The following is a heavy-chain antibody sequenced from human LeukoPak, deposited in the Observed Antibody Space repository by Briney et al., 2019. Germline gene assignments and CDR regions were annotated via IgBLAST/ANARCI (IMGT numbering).Heavy chain of an antibody. CDR1: GYTFTGYY. CDR2: INPNSGGT. Sequence: ASVKVSCKASGYTFTGYYMNWVRQAPGQGLEWMGWINPNSGGTNYAQKFQGRVTMTTDTSTSTGYMELRSLRSDDTAVYYCARVHSYCSSTSCLDYWGQGTLVTVSS. CDR3: ARVHSYCSSTSCLDY. V-gene: IGHV1-2*02. D-gene: IGHD2-2*01. J-gene: IGHJ4*02.